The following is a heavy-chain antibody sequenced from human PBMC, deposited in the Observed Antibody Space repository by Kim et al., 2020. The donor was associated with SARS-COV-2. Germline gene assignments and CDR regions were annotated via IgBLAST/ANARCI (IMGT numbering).Heavy chain of an antibody. J-gene: IGHJ4*02. CDR2: IIPILGIA. Sequence: SVKVSCKASGGTFSSYAISWVRQAPGQGLEWMGRIIPILGIANYAQKFQGRVTITADKSTSTAYMELSSLRSEDTAVYYCARERGYSGYDPNLFDYWGQGTLVTVSS. CDR3: ARERGYSGYDPNLFDY. V-gene: IGHV1-69*04. D-gene: IGHD5-12*01. CDR1: GGTFSSYA.